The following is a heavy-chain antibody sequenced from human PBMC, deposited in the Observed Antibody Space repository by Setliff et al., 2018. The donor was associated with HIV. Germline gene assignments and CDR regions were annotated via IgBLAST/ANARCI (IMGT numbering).Heavy chain of an antibody. V-gene: IGHV1-46*01. J-gene: IGHJ6*02. CDR2: VKPNDGAS. CDR1: GFTLTFYY. CDR3: VREGHCVGVKCYSTDV. D-gene: IGHD2-15*01. Sequence: ASVKVSCKASGFTLTFYYMHWVRQAPGQGLEWMGMVKPNDGASTHAQNFQGRVTMTRDTSTSTVYMELSSLRSEDTAVYYCVREGHCVGVKCYSTDVWGQGTTVTVSS.